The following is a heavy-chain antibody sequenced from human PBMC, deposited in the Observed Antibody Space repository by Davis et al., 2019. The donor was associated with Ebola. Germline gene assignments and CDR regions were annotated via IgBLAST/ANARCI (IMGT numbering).Heavy chain of an antibody. CDR3: AKVGGSGWPLDY. CDR1: GFTISSNG. Sequence: GGSLRLSCAASGFTISSNGMHWVRQAPGKGLEWVAFIRYDDRNKYYADSVKGRFTISRDNSKNTLYLQMNSLRAEDTAVYYCAKVGGSGWPLDYWGQGTLVTVSS. J-gene: IGHJ4*02. CDR2: IRYDDRNK. V-gene: IGHV3-30*02. D-gene: IGHD6-19*01.